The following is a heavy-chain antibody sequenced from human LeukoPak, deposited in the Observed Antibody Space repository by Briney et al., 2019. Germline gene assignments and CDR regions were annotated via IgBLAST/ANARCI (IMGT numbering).Heavy chain of an antibody. D-gene: IGHD3-22*01. CDR1: EFSVGSNY. CDR3: ARSRQHQHDSSGHFEIFNWYFDL. V-gene: IGHV3-74*01. CDR2: INSDGSST. Sequence: PGGSLRLSCAASEFSVGSNYMTWVRQAPGKGLEWVSRINSDGSSTSYADSVKGRFTISRDNAKNTLYLQMNSLRAEDTAVYYCARSRQHQHDSSGHFEIFNWYFDLWGRGTLVTVSS. J-gene: IGHJ2*01.